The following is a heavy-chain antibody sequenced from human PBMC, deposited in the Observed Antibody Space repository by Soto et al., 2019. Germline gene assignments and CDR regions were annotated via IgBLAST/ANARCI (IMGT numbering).Heavy chain of an antibody. CDR1: GGIFSRFA. D-gene: IGHD3-10*01. CDR2: FIPIFVTA. Sequence: QVQLVQSGAEVKKPGSSVKVSCTASGGIFSRFAISWVRQAPGQGLEWMGGFIPIFVTANYARKFQGRVTITADKSTSTAYMELSSLRSEDTAVYYCARGDYYGSGSYLWFDPWGQGTLVTVSS. J-gene: IGHJ5*02. CDR3: ARGDYYGSGSYLWFDP. V-gene: IGHV1-69*06.